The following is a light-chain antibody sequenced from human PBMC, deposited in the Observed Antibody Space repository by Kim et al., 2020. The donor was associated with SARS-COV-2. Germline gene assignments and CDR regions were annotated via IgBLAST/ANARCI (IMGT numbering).Light chain of an antibody. Sequence: LSPGDRATLACRASQSVSSSLAWYQQKPGQAPRLVISDASNRATGIPARFSGSGSGTDFTLTISSLEPEDFAVYYCQQRGNWPLTFGPGTKVDIK. V-gene: IGKV3-11*01. J-gene: IGKJ3*01. CDR1: QSVSSS. CDR2: DAS. CDR3: QQRGNWPLT.